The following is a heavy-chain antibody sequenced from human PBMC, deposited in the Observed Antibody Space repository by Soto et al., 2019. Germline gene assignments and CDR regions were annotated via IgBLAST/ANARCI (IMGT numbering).Heavy chain of an antibody. D-gene: IGHD6-6*01. CDR3: ARAPSYSSSGLFYFDY. V-gene: IGHV4-31*03. Sequence: PSETLSLTCTVSGGSISSGGYYWSWIRQHPGKGLEWIGYIYYSGSTYYNPSLKSRVTISVDTSKNQFSLKLSSVTAADTAVYYCARAPSYSSSGLFYFDYWGQGTLVTVSS. CDR2: IYYSGST. CDR1: GGSISSGGYY. J-gene: IGHJ4*02.